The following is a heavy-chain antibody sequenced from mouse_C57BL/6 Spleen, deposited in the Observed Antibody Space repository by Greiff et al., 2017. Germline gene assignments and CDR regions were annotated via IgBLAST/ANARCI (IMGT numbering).Heavy chain of an antibody. D-gene: IGHD2-5*01. J-gene: IGHJ1*03. CDR3: ARWGDSNYYWYFDV. Sequence: QVQLQPGTELVKPGASVKLSCKASGYTFTSYWMHWVKQRPGQGLEWIGNINPSNGGTNYNEKFKSKATLTVDKSSSTAYMQLSSLTSEDSAVYFCARWGDSNYYWYFDVWGTGTTVTVSS. V-gene: IGHV1-53*01. CDR2: INPSNGGT. CDR1: GYTFTSYW.